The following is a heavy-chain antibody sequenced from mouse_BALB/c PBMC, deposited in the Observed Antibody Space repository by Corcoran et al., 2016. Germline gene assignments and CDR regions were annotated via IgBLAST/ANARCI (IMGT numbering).Heavy chain of an antibody. V-gene: IGHV9-4*02. J-gene: IGHJ2*01. CDR3: ASGGDGSFDY. D-gene: IGHD2-3*01. CDR1: GYTFTTAG. Sequence: QIQLVQSGPELKKPGETVRISCKASGYTFTTAGMQWVQKMPGKGLKWIGWINTHSGVPKYAEDFKGRFAFSLETSASTAYLQISNLKNEDTATYFCASGGDGSFDYWGQGTTLTVSS. CDR2: INTHSGVP.